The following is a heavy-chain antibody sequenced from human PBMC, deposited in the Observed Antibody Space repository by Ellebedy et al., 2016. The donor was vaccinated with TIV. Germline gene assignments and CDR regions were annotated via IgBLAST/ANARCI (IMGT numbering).Heavy chain of an antibody. J-gene: IGHJ4*02. V-gene: IGHV3-11*06. CDR1: KFSFSDFY. Sequence: GESLKISCAASKFSFSDFYMAWIRQAPGTALEFISYIDRTGRHTSYADSVKGRFTISRDNAENSLYLQMDSLRVDDTAVYFCARGGPRRGLLWRDFDNWGQGTLVTVSS. CDR3: ARGGPRRGLLWRDFDN. CDR2: IDRTGRHT. D-gene: IGHD1-26*01.